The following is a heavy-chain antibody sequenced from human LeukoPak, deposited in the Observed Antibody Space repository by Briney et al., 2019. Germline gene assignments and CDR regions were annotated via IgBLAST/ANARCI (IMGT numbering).Heavy chain of an antibody. CDR1: GFTLSDYY. CDR3: ARRMAPYCGGDCYPSSYYGMDV. CDR2: ISSSGSTI. D-gene: IGHD2-21*02. J-gene: IGHJ6*02. V-gene: IGHV3-11*01. Sequence: PGGSLRLSCAASGFTLSDYYMSWIRQAPGKGLEWISYISSSGSTIYYADSVKGRFTISRDNAKNSLYLQMNSLRAEDTAVYYCARRMAPYCGGDCYPSSYYGMDVWGQGTTVTVSS.